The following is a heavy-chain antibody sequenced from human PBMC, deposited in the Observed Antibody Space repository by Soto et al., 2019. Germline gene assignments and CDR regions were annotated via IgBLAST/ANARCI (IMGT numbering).Heavy chain of an antibody. D-gene: IGHD6-6*01. V-gene: IGHV3-23*01. Sequence: GGSLRLSCAASGFTFSSYAMSWVRQAPGKRLEWVSGISYSGSTYYADPVKGRFTISRDNSKNTLNLEMNSLRAEDKAVYYWAKSGGIAALDPWGQGTLVTVSS. CDR2: ISYSGST. CDR3: AKSGGIAALDP. J-gene: IGHJ5*02. CDR1: GFTFSSYA.